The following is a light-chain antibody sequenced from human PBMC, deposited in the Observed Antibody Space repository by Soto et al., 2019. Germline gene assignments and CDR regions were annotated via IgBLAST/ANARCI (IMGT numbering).Light chain of an antibody. V-gene: IGLV1-40*01. Sequence: QSALTQPPSVSGAPGQRVTISCTGSSSNIGAGYDVHWYQQLPGTAPILLIYGNTNRPSGVPDRFSGSKSGTSASLAITGLQAEDEADYYCQSYDNSLRIVFGGGTKLTVL. J-gene: IGLJ3*02. CDR2: GNT. CDR3: QSYDNSLRIV. CDR1: SSNIGAGYD.